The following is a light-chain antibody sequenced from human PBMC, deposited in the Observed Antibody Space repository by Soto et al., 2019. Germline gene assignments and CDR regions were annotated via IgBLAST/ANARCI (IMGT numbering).Light chain of an antibody. CDR2: SNN. J-gene: IGLJ2*01. CDR3: AAWDDSLDAVV. V-gene: IGLV1-44*01. CDR1: SSNVGTNP. Sequence: QAVVTQPPSASGTPGQRVTISCSGSSSNVGTNPVNWYQQLPGTAPKLLIYSNNQRPSGVPDRFSGSKSGTSASLAISGLQSEDEADYYCAAWDDSLDAVVFGGGTKLTVL.